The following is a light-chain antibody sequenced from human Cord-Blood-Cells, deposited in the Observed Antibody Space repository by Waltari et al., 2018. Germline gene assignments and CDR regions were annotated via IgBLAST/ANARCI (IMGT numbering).Light chain of an antibody. V-gene: IGLV2-11*01. Sequence: QSALTQPRSVSRSPGQSVTIPRTGTSSDVGGYNYVSWYQQHPGKAPKLMIYDVSKRPSGVPDRFSGSKSGNTASLTISGLQAEDEADYYCCSYAGSYTYVFGTGTKVTVL. CDR3: CSYAGSYTYV. J-gene: IGLJ1*01. CDR1: SSDVGGYNY. CDR2: DVS.